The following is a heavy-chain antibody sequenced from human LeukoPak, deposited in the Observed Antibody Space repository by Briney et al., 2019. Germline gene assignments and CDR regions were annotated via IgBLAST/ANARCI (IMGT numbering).Heavy chain of an antibody. CDR3: ATSKYSGSY. V-gene: IGHV3-23*01. CDR1: GFTFSSYG. Sequence: PGGSLRLSCVASGFTFSSYGMSWVRQAPGKGLEWVSAISGSGGRIYYGASVKGRFTISRDNSKNTLNLQMNSLRAEDTAVYYCATSKYSGSYWGQGTLVTVSS. D-gene: IGHD1-26*01. CDR2: ISGSGGRI. J-gene: IGHJ4*02.